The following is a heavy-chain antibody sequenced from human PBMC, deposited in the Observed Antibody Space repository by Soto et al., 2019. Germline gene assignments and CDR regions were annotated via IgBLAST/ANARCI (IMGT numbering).Heavy chain of an antibody. CDR1: GYTFTSYY. Sequence: GASVKVSCKASGYTFTSYYMHWLRQAPGQGLEWMGIINPSGGSTSYAQKFQGRVTMTRDTSTSTVYMELSSLRSEDTAVYYCARDSTYYYDSRGPDYYGMDVWGQGTTVTVSS. D-gene: IGHD3-22*01. CDR2: INPSGGST. V-gene: IGHV1-46*01. J-gene: IGHJ6*02. CDR3: ARDSTYYYDSRGPDYYGMDV.